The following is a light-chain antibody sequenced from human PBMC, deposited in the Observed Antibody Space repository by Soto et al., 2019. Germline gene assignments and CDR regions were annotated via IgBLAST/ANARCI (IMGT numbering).Light chain of an antibody. CDR3: QQYGGSPPYT. CDR1: RSISSTY. Sequence: EIVLTQSPGTLSLSPGERATLSCRASRSISSTYLAWYQQKTGQAPRLLIYGASSRATGIPDRFSGSGSGTDFTLTISRLEPEDFAGYYCQQYGGSPPYTFGQGTKLEIK. J-gene: IGKJ2*01. V-gene: IGKV3-20*01. CDR2: GAS.